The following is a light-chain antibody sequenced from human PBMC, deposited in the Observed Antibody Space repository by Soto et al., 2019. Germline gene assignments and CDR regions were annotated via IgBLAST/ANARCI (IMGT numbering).Light chain of an antibody. Sequence: QSALTQPASVSGSPGQSITISCTGTNSDVGGHNYVSWYQQHPGKAPRLMIYEVSNRPSGVSNRFSGSKSGNTASLTISGLQAEDEADYYCSSYTSSNTLVIFGGGTKL. V-gene: IGLV2-14*01. CDR1: NSDVGGHNY. J-gene: IGLJ2*01. CDR3: SSYTSSNTLVI. CDR2: EVS.